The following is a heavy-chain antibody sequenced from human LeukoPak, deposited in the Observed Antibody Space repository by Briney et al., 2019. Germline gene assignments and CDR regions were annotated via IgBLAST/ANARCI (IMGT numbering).Heavy chain of an antibody. CDR3: ARASDSSGYYSYFDH. V-gene: IGHV3-21*01. CDR2: ISSSSSYI. CDR1: GCTFSSYS. Sequence: GGSLRLSCAASGCTFSSYSMHWVRQAPGKGLEWVSSISSSSSYIYYADSVKGRFTISRDNAKNSLYLQMNSLRAVDTAVYYCARASDSSGYYSYFDHWGQGTLVTVSS. D-gene: IGHD3-22*01. J-gene: IGHJ1*01.